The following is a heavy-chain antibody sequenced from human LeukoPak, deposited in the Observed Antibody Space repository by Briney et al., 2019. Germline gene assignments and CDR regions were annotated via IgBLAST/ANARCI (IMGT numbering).Heavy chain of an antibody. Sequence: ASVKVSCKASGDTFSSYAISWVRQAPGQGLEWMGGIIPIFGTANYAQKFQGRVTITTDESTSTAYMELSSLRSEDTAVYYCARRGSGRYFDYWGQGTLVTVSS. CDR2: IIPIFGTA. V-gene: IGHV1-69*05. J-gene: IGHJ4*02. CDR3: ARRGSGRYFDY. D-gene: IGHD3-3*01. CDR1: GDTFSSYA.